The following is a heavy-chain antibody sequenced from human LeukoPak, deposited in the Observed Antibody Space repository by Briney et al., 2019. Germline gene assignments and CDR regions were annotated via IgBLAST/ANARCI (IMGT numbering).Heavy chain of an antibody. J-gene: IGHJ4*02. Sequence: GGSLRLSCAASGFTVSSNYMSWVRQAPGKGLEWVSVIYSGGSTYYADFVKGRFTISRDNSKNTLYLQMNSLRAEDTAVYYCARESLAYCGGDCYSDYFDYWGQGTLVTVSS. D-gene: IGHD2-21*02. CDR1: GFTVSSNY. V-gene: IGHV3-53*01. CDR3: ARESLAYCGGDCYSDYFDY. CDR2: IYSGGST.